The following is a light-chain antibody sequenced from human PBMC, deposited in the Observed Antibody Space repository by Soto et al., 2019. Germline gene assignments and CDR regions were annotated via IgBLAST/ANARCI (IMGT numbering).Light chain of an antibody. CDR3: QQYGSSPPIT. CDR1: QSVSSSY. CDR2: GAS. V-gene: IGKV3-20*01. J-gene: IGKJ5*01. Sequence: EIVLTQSPGTLSLSPGERATFSCRASQSVSSSYLAWYQQKPGQAHRLLLFGASSRDTGIPDRFSGSGSGTDFTLTISRLEAEDLAVYYCQQYGSSPPITFGQGTRLEIK.